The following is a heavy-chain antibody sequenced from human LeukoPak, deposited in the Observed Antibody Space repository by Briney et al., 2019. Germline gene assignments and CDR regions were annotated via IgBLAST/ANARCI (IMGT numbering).Heavy chain of an antibody. J-gene: IGHJ5*01. Sequence: GGSLRLSCAASGFTFSSYAMSWVRQAPGKGLEWVSAISGSGGSTYYADSVKGRFTISRDNSKNTLYLQMNSLRAEGTAVYYCAKDTRYSYGPINWFDSWGQGTLVTVSS. D-gene: IGHD5-18*01. CDR3: AKDTRYSYGPINWFDS. CDR1: GFTFSSYA. CDR2: ISGSGGST. V-gene: IGHV3-23*01.